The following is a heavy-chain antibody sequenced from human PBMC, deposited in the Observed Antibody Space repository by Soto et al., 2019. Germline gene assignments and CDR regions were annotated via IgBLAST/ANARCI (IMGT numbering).Heavy chain of an antibody. D-gene: IGHD2-15*01. CDR2: IRSDGTAT. V-gene: IGHV3-74*03. J-gene: IGHJ4*02. CDR1: GLTFSSYW. Sequence: EVQLVESGGGLVQPGGSLRLSCAASGLTFSSYWMHWVRQDPLKGLVWVSSIRSDGTATQYADSVKGRFTVSRDNAKNTVYLQMNSLRAVDTAVYYCAKDLSCGKCDYWGQGTLVTVSS. CDR3: AKDLSCGKCDY.